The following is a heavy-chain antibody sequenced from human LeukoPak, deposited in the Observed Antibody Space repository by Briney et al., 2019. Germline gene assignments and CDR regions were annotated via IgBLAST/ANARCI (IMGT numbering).Heavy chain of an antibody. Sequence: SETLSLTCTVSGGSISSSSYYWGWIRQPPGKGLEWIGSIYYSGSTYYNPSLKSRVTISVDTSKTQFFLKLSSVTAADTAVYYCARHLSGYSMYYFDYWGQGSLVTVSS. V-gene: IGHV4-39*01. J-gene: IGHJ4*02. CDR2: IYYSGST. CDR1: GGSISSSSYY. CDR3: ARHLSGYSMYYFDY. D-gene: IGHD3-22*01.